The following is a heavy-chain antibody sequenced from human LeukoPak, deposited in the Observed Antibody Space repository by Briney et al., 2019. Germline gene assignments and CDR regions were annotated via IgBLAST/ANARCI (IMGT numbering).Heavy chain of an antibody. CDR1: GFTFSSYS. J-gene: IGHJ4*02. CDR3: ARDAYSGSYLSDPDY. D-gene: IGHD1-26*01. V-gene: IGHV3-48*01. CDR2: ISSSSSTI. Sequence: GSLRLSCAASGFTFSSYSMDWVRQAPGKGLEWVSYISSSSSTIYYADSVKGRFTISRDNAKNSLYLQMNSLRAEDTAVYYCARDAYSGSYLSDPDYWGQGTLVTVSS.